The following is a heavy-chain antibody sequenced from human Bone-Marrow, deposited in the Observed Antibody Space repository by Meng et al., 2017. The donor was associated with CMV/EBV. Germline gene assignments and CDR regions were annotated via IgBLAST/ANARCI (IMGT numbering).Heavy chain of an antibody. Sequence: ASVKVSCKASGYTFTGYYMYWVRQAPGQGLEWMGWINPNSGGTNYAQKFQGRVTMNRDTSISKAYMELSSLRSDDTAGYYGARRIGGSFHNGMDVWGQGTTVTVSS. CDR2: INPNSGGT. CDR3: ARRIGGSFHNGMDV. CDR1: GYTFTGYY. V-gene: IGHV1-2*02. D-gene: IGHD1-26*01. J-gene: IGHJ6*02.